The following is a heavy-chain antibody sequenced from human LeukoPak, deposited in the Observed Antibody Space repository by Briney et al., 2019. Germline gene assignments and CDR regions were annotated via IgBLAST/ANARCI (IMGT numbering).Heavy chain of an antibody. CDR2: INHSGTT. CDR1: GGSFSGFY. Sequence: SETLSLTCFSGGSFSGFYWSWIRQSPGKGLEWIGEINHSGTTNYNPSLMRRVTISVDTSKNQFSLRLSSVTAADTAVYYCARGKITVTGYYYAMDVWGQGTTVTVSS. D-gene: IGHD4-11*01. V-gene: IGHV4-34*01. J-gene: IGHJ6*02. CDR3: ARGKITVTGYYYAMDV.